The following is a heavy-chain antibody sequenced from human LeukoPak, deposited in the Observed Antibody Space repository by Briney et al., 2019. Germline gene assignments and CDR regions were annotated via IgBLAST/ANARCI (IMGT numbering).Heavy chain of an antibody. CDR2: IYYSGST. D-gene: IGHD1-26*01. Sequence: SETLSLTCTVSGGSLSSYYWSWIRQPPGKGLEWIGYIYYSGSTNYNPSLKSRVTISVDTSKNQFSLKLSSVTAADTAVYYCARSSGTDFDYWGQGTLVTVSS. CDR1: GGSLSSYY. CDR3: ARSSGTDFDY. J-gene: IGHJ4*02. V-gene: IGHV4-59*08.